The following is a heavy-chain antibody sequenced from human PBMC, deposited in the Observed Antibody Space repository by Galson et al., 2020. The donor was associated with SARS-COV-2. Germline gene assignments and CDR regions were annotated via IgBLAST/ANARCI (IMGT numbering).Heavy chain of an antibody. CDR3: ARGYHILTPFDP. CDR1: GGSFTGYY. D-gene: IGHD3-9*01. J-gene: IGHJ5*02. Sequence: SETLSLTCGVYGGSFTGYYWSWIRQPPGKGLEWIGEVNQSGSPNYNPSLKSRVTISLDMSRNHFSLELTSVTAADTALYSCARGYHILTPFDPWGQGTLVTVSS. CDR2: VNQSGSP. V-gene: IGHV4-34*01.